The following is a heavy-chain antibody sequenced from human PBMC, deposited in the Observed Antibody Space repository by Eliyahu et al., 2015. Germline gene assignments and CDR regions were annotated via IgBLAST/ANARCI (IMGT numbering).Heavy chain of an antibody. CDR2: IXWDDDK. CDR1: GFXLSTNXXX. Sequence: QVGLRESGPTQVNPTQTLALTCSFXGFXLSTNXXXLSWLRQTPGKALEWLARIXWDDDKHYNTSLQTRLAISKDTSRNRVVLTMTNMDPVDTATYYCARIFAFIDNNGLRRDHGMDVWGPGTTVTVSS. J-gene: IGHJ6*02. V-gene: IGHV2-70*15. CDR3: ARIFAFIDNNGLRRDHGMDV. D-gene: IGHD3-22*01.